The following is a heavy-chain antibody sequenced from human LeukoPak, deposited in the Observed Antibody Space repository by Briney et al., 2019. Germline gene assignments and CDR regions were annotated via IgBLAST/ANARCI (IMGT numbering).Heavy chain of an antibody. CDR2: IYSCGST. Sequence: WETLSLTCSVSGGSLRSYLWIWIPQPAGKGLEWIGRIYSCGSTHYNPSIKSRVTMSVDTTKNQCSLKLSSVTAADTAVYYCAGSKGAYYYGSGSYGFDPWGQVVLVTVSS. D-gene: IGHD3-10*01. CDR1: GGSLRSYL. V-gene: IGHV4-4*07. CDR3: AGSKGAYYYGSGSYGFDP. J-gene: IGHJ5*02.